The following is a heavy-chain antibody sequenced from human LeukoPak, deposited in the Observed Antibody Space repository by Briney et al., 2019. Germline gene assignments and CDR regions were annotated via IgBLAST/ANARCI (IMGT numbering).Heavy chain of an antibody. D-gene: IGHD3-22*01. CDR2: IYYSGST. CDR3: ARAPYYYDSSGYSNYYFDY. V-gene: IGHV4-30-4*01. J-gene: IGHJ4*02. Sequence: NWVRQAPGQGLEWIGYIYYSGSTYYNPSLKSRVTISVDTSKNQFSLKLSSVTAADTAVYYCARAPYYYDSSGYSNYYFDYWGQGTLVTVSS.